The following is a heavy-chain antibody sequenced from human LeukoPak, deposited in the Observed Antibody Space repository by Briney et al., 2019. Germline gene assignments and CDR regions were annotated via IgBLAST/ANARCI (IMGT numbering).Heavy chain of an antibody. CDR3: AKDAQLLPDRQFDY. D-gene: IGHD2-2*01. J-gene: IGHJ4*02. CDR1: GFTFSSYG. CDR2: IRYDGSNK. V-gene: IGHV3-30*02. Sequence: PGGSLRLSCAVSGFTFSSYGMHWVRQAPGKGLEWVAFIRYDGSNKYYADSVKGRFTISRDNSKNTLYLQMNSLRAEDTAVYCCAKDAQLLPDRQFDYWGRGTLVTVSS.